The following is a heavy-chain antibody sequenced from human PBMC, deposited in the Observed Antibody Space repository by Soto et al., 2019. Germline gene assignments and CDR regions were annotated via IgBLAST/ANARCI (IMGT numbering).Heavy chain of an antibody. V-gene: IGHV4-34*01. D-gene: IGHD2-2*01. J-gene: IGHJ6*02. CDR1: GGSFSGYY. CDR2: INHSGST. Sequence: PSETLSLTCAVYGGSFSGYYWSWIRQPPGKGLEWIGEINHSGSTNYNPSLKSRVTISVDTSKNQFSLKLSSVTADDTAVYYCANRFVIVPAVLGRNCHYGMDVWGQGTTVTVSS. CDR3: ANRFVIVPAVLGRNCHYGMDV.